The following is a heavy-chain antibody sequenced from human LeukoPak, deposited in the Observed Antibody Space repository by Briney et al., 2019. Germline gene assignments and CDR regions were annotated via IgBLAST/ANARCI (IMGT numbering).Heavy chain of an antibody. V-gene: IGHV1-46*01. D-gene: IGHD6-13*01. Sequence: GASVKVSCKASGYTFTGYYMHWVRQAPGQGLEWMGIINPSGGSTSYAQKFQGRVTMTRDMPTSTVYMELSSLRSEDTAVYYCARELPGYSSILNWFDPWGQGTLVTVSS. J-gene: IGHJ5*02. CDR1: GYTFTGYY. CDR3: ARELPGYSSILNWFDP. CDR2: INPSGGST.